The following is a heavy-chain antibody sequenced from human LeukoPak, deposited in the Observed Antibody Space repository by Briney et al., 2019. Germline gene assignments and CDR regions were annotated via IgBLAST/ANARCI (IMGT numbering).Heavy chain of an antibody. D-gene: IGHD3-3*01. Sequence: GGSLRLSCAASGLTVSSNYMSWVRQAPGKGLEWVSVIYSGGSTYYADSVKGRFTISRDNSKNTLYLQMNSLRAEDTAVYYCARARFYWSGYDYWGQGTLVTVSS. J-gene: IGHJ4*02. CDR1: GLTVSSNY. V-gene: IGHV3-53*01. CDR2: IYSGGST. CDR3: ARARFYWSGYDY.